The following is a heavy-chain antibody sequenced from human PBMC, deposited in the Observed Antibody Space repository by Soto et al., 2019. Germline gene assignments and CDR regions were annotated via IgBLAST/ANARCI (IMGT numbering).Heavy chain of an antibody. J-gene: IGHJ4*02. CDR2: IDIEGSGT. D-gene: IGHD6-13*01. CDR1: GFSFSSLW. CDR3: VRLGGSSEIDY. V-gene: IGHV3-74*01. Sequence: EVQLVESGGGLVQPGGSLGLSCVASGFSFSSLWMHWVRQAPGKGLVWIARIDIEGSGTNYADYVKGRFTISRDNAKNTLYLQMNSLSVEDTAVYYCVRLGGSSEIDYWGQGTLVTVSS.